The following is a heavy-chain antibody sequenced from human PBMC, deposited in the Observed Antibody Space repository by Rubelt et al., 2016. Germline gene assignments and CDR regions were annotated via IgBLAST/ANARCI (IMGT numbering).Heavy chain of an antibody. D-gene: IGHD6-6*01. CDR2: ISSSSSYI. V-gene: IGHV3-21*01. CDR1: GFTFSSYS. J-gene: IGHJ4*02. Sequence: EVQLVESGGGLVKPGGSLRLSCAASGFTFSSYSMNWVRQAPGKGLEWVSSISSSSSYIYYADSVKGRFTISRDNARNILYLQMSSLRAEDTAVYYCAKSLTARGGYFDYWGQGTLVTVSS. CDR3: AKSLTARGGYFDY.